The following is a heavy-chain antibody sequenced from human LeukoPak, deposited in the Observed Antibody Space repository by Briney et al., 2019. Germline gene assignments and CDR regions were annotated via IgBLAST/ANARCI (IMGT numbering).Heavy chain of an antibody. Sequence: EPGGSLRLSCAVSGFIFSDYYMSWIRQPPGKGLEWIGSIYYSGSTYYNPSLKNRVTISVDTSKNQFSLKLSSVTAADTAVYYCARVWHGDYIENWFDPWGQGTLVTVSS. CDR2: IYYSGST. CDR3: ARVWHGDYIENWFDP. D-gene: IGHD4-17*01. J-gene: IGHJ5*02. CDR1: GFIFSDYY. V-gene: IGHV4-38-2*01.